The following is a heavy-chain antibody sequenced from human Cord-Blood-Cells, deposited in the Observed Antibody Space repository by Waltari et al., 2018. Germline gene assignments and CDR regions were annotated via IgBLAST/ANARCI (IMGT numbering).Heavy chain of an antibody. CDR1: GNTFTSYY. J-gene: IGHJ4*02. Sequence: QVQLVQSGAEVKTPGASVKVSCKATGNTFTSYYMHCVRQPPAHGLEWMGILNPSGGSTSYAQKFQGRVTMTRDTSTSTVYMELSSLRSEDTAVYYCARTKKTRDIVVVPAAIAFDYWGQGTLVTVSS. V-gene: IGHV1-46*01. CDR2: LNPSGGST. CDR3: ARTKKTRDIVVVPAAIAFDY. D-gene: IGHD2-2*02.